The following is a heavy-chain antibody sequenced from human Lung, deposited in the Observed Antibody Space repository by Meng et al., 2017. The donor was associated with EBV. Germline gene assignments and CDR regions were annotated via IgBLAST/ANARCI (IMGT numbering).Heavy chain of an antibody. CDR1: GDSVSSSSAA. J-gene: IGHJ2*01. V-gene: IGHV6-1*01. CDR3: ARGATSVFDL. CDR2: TYYRSKWYN. Sequence: QGQLPQAVPVLVKPSHTLSLTRVISGDSVSSSSAAWTWIRQSPSRGLEWLGRTYYRSKWYNDYAVFVKSRITINPDTSKNQFSLQLNSVTPEDTAVYYCARGATSVFDLWGRGTLVTVSS.